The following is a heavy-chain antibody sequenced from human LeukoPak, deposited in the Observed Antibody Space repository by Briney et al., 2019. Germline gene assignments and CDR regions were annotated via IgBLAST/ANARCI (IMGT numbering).Heavy chain of an antibody. CDR2: IGGRGAST. CDR3: ARDGKLGTSWFLDH. Sequence: GGSLRLSCVASGFTFSGHAMNWVRQAPGKGLEWVSGIGGRGASTHYGDAVNGRFTISRDNSKDTLYLQIHSLRVEDTAIYYCARDGKLGTSWFLDHWGQGVLVTVSS. J-gene: IGHJ4*02. CDR1: GFTFSGHA. V-gene: IGHV3-23*01. D-gene: IGHD6-13*01.